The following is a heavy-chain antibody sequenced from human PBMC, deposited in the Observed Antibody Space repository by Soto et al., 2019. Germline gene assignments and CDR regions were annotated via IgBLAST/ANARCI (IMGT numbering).Heavy chain of an antibody. CDR3: ARGLSSYDILTGHFNWFDP. CDR2: IYSGGST. J-gene: IGHJ5*02. D-gene: IGHD3-9*01. V-gene: IGHV3-53*04. Sequence: LRLSCAASGFTVSSNYMSWVRQAPGKGLEWVSVIYSGGSTYYADSVKGRFTISRHNSKNTLYLQMNSLRAEDTAVYYCARGLSSYDILTGHFNWFDPWGQGTLVTVSS. CDR1: GFTVSSNY.